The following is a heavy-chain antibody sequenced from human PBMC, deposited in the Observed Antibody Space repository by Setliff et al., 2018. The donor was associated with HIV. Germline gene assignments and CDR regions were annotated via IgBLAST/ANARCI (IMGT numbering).Heavy chain of an antibody. Sequence: ASVKVSCKASGYTFTNSDINWVRQATGQGLEGMGWMNPKSGNTGYAQRIQGRVTMTRDTSGSTAYMELSSLRSEDTAVYYGARGAWYTSGWHSSRYLDVWGKGTTVTVSS. CDR1: GYTFTNSD. V-gene: IGHV1-8*02. J-gene: IGHJ6*03. D-gene: IGHD6-25*01. CDR3: ARGAWYTSGWHSSRYLDV. CDR2: MNPKSGNT.